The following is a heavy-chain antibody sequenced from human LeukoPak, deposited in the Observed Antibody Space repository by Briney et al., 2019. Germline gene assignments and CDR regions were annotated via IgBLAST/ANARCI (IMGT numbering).Heavy chain of an antibody. CDR3: ARGRYDILTGYSPPFDY. J-gene: IGHJ4*02. CDR1: GFTFSSYG. Sequence: GGSLRLSCAASGFTFSSYGMHWVRQAPGKGLEWVAVISYDGSNKYYADSVKGRFTISRDNAKNSLYLQMNSLRADDTAVYYCARGRYDILTGYSPPFDYWGQGTLVTVSS. V-gene: IGHV3-30*03. D-gene: IGHD3-9*01. CDR2: ISYDGSNK.